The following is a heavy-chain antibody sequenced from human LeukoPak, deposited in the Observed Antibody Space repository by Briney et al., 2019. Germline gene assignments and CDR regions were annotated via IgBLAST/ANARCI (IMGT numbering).Heavy chain of an antibody. D-gene: IGHD5-18*01. V-gene: IGHV3-48*03. J-gene: IGHJ4*02. Sequence: GGSLRLSCAASGFTFSSYEMNWVRQAPGTGLEWVSYISSSGSTIYYADSVKGRFTIPRDNAKNSLYLQMNSLRAEDTAVYYCAREDTAMAFDYWGQGTLVPVSS. CDR3: AREDTAMAFDY. CDR1: GFTFSSYE. CDR2: ISSSGSTI.